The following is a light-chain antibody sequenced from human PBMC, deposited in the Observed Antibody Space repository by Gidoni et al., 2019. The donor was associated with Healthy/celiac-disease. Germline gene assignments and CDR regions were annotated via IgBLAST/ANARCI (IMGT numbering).Light chain of an antibody. V-gene: IGKV3-20*01. CDR2: GAS. CDR3: QQYGSSPPTYT. Sequence: EIVLTQSPAPLSLSPGERATLSCRASQSVSSSYLAWYQQKPGQAPRLLIYGASSRATGIPDRFSGSGSGTDFTLTISRLEPEDFAVYYCQQYGSSPPTYTFGQGTKLEIK. J-gene: IGKJ2*01. CDR1: QSVSSSY.